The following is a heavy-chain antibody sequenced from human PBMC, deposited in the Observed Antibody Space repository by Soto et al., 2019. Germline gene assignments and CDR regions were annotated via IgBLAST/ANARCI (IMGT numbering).Heavy chain of an antibody. D-gene: IGHD2-2*01. J-gene: IGHJ4*02. Sequence: GASVKVSCKASGYTFTSYDINWVRQATGQGLEWMGWMNPNSGNTGYAQKFQDRVTMTRNTSISTAYMELSSLTSEDTAVYYCEIECGSASCFPAGSFYGAQGALFTFPS. CDR1: GYTFTSYD. CDR3: EIECGSASCFPAGSFY. CDR2: MNPNSGNT. V-gene: IGHV1-8*01.